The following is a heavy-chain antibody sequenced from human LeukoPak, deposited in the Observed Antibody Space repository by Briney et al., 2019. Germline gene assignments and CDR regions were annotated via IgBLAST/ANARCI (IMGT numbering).Heavy chain of an antibody. CDR3: ARDPRTIKVGGIDVDY. J-gene: IGHJ4*02. CDR1: GFSFSTYN. D-gene: IGHD5-24*01. Sequence: GGSLRLSCVDSGFSFSTYNMHWVRQAPGRGLEWISYISFTLSTIYYADSVKGRFTISRDNAKNSLYLQMNSLRSEDTAVYYCARDPRTIKVGGIDVDYWGQGTLVTVSS. CDR2: ISFTLSTI. V-gene: IGHV3-48*01.